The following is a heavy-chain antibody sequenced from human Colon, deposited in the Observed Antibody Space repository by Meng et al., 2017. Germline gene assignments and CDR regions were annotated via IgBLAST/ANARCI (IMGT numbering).Heavy chain of an antibody. Sequence: QLQESGPGVVKPSQTLSLTCSVSGASITSAGFSWNWVRQPPGKGLEWIGYIYESGIAYYNPSLKSRVTISLDRSKNQFSLNMTSVTAADTAVYFCARVGYCVNGVCYQTLGHWSQGTLVTVSS. CDR1: GASITSAGFS. J-gene: IGHJ4*02. D-gene: IGHD2-8*01. CDR3: ARVGYCVNGVCYQTLGH. V-gene: IGHV4-30-2*01. CDR2: IYESGIA.